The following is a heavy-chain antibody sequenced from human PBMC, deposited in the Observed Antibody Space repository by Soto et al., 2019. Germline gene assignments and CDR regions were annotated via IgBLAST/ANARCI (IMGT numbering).Heavy chain of an antibody. Sequence: GESLKISCQASGYTFTKYWVGWVRPMPGKGLEWMGIIYPDDSDTRYSPSFQGHVTISADKSISTAYLQWSSLKASDSATYYCARRDMLTGYVYFDYWGQGTQVTVPQ. CDR2: IYPDDSDT. CDR3: ARRDMLTGYVYFDY. J-gene: IGHJ4*02. V-gene: IGHV5-51*01. D-gene: IGHD3-9*01. CDR1: GYTFTKYW.